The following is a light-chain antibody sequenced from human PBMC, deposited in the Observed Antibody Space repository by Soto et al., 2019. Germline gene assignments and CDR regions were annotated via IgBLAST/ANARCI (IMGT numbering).Light chain of an antibody. CDR3: AVWDDSLNGVV. Sequence: QSVLTQPPSVSEAPRQRVTISCSGSSSKVGNNAVNLYQQLPGKAPKLLIYYDDLLPSGVSDRFSGSKSGTSASLAISGLQSEDEADYYCAVWDDSLNGVVFGGGTKLTVL. V-gene: IGLV1-36*01. J-gene: IGLJ2*01. CDR2: YDD. CDR1: SSKVGNNA.